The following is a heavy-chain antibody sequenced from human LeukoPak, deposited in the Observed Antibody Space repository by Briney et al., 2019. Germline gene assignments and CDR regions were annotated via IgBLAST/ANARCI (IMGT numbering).Heavy chain of an antibody. D-gene: IGHD2-2*01. CDR1: RYTFASYA. V-gene: IGHV1-3*01. J-gene: IGHJ4*02. Sequence: ASVKVSCKASRYTFASYAMHWVRQAPGQRLEWMGWINGDNGNTKYSQKFQGRVTITRDTSATTAYMELSSLGPEDTAVYFCAREVAAAHFDYWGQGTLVTVSS. CDR2: INGDNGNT. CDR3: AREVAAAHFDY.